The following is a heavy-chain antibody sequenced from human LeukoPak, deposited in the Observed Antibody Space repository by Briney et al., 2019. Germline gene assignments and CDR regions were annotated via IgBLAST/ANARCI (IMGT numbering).Heavy chain of an antibody. CDR3: AKDGLYDSTDV. D-gene: IGHD3-22*01. CDR1: GFTFSTYA. V-gene: IGHV3-23*01. Sequence: GGSLRLSCAASGFTFSTYAMSWVRQAPGKGPDWVSTISYGGGTTYYADSVKGRFTISRDNSKNTLYLQMNSLRAEDTAIYYCAKDGLYDSTDVWGQGILVTVSS. J-gene: IGHJ4*02. CDR2: ISYGGGTT.